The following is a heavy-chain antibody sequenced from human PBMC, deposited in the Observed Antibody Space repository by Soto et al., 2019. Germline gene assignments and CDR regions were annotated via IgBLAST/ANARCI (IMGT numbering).Heavy chain of an antibody. CDR3: ARGLHYDSISLDDY. CDR1: GGTFSSYT. J-gene: IGHJ4*02. CDR2: IIPILGIA. V-gene: IGHV1-69*02. Sequence: QVQLVQSGAEVKKPGSSVKVSCKASGGTFSSYTISWVRQAPGQGLEWMGRIIPILGIANYAQKFQGRVTITPEKSTSTAYMELSSLRSEDTAVYYCARGLHYDSISLDDYWGQGTLVTVSS. D-gene: IGHD3-22*01.